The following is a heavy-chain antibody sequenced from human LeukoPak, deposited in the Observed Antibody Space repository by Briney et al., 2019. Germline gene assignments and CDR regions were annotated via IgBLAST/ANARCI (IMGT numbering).Heavy chain of an antibody. CDR2: IYSGGNT. CDR1: GGSIDTSSYY. J-gene: IGHJ4*02. Sequence: ETLSLTCTVSGGSIDTSSYYWGWVRQAPGKGLEWVSFIYSGGNTHYSDSVKGRFTISRDNSKNTLYLQMNSLRAEDTAVYYCARRAGEYSHPYDYWGQGTLVTVSS. CDR3: ARRAGEYSHPYDY. D-gene: IGHD2/OR15-2a*01. V-gene: IGHV3-53*01.